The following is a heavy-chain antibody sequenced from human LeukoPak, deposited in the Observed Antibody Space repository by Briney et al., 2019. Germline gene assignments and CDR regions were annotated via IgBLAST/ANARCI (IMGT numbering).Heavy chain of an antibody. D-gene: IGHD4-17*01. J-gene: IGHJ5*02. CDR2: TYDGGRG. CDR3: ARLWRPHDYDNWFDH. V-gene: IGHV4-59*13. CDR1: GGYISSSF. Sequence: PLETLSLTCTVSGGYISSSFWTWIRQAPGKGLELIGFTYDGGRGNYKPSLRSRVDISLDTSSNRYSLRLTSVTAADTGVYYCARLWRPHDYDNWFDHWGQGILVTVSS.